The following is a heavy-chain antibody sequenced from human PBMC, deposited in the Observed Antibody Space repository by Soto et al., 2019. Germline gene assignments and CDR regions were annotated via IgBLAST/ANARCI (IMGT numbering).Heavy chain of an antibody. V-gene: IGHV1-24*01. CDR3: ARGQILHYSSPVH. CDR1: GYTLTELS. J-gene: IGHJ4*02. D-gene: IGHD6-13*01. CDR2: FDPEDGET. Sequence: GASVKVSCKVSGYTLTELSMHWVRQAPGKGLEWMGGFDPEDGETIYAQKFQGRVTMTRDTSTSTVYMELSSLRSEDTAVYYCARGQILHYSSPVHWGQGTLLTVSS.